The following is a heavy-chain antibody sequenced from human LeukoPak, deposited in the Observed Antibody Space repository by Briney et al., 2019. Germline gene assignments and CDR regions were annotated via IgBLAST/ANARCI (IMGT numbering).Heavy chain of an antibody. V-gene: IGHV4-59*12. CDR2: VFSSGST. CDR3: AREGFGELSHFDY. Sequence: SETLSLTCTVSGGSISSYYWSWIRQPPGKGLEWIGYVFSSGSTTYNPSLKSRVTISVDTSKNQFSLELSSVTAADTAVYYCAREGFGELSHFDYWGQGTLVTVSS. J-gene: IGHJ4*02. D-gene: IGHD3-10*01. CDR1: GGSISSYY.